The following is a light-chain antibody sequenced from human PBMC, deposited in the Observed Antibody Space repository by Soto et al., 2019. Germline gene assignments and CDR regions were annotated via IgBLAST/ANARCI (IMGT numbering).Light chain of an antibody. Sequence: EIVLTQSPGTLSLSPGERGALSCRASQSVSSNYVAWYQQKPGQAPRLLISGASNRATGTPDRFSGSGSGTDFTLTISRLEPEDFAVYYCQQYGSSGTFGQGTKVDIK. V-gene: IGKV3-20*01. J-gene: IGKJ1*01. CDR3: QQYGSSGT. CDR1: QSVSSNY. CDR2: GAS.